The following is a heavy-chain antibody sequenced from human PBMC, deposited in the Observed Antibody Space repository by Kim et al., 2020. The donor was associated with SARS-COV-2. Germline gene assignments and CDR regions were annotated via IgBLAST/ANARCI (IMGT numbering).Heavy chain of an antibody. CDR1: GGSISSGGYY. J-gene: IGHJ2*01. CDR3: ARGPPPMFGELYHPYWYFDL. CDR2: IYYSGST. Sequence: SETLSLTCTVSGGSISSGGYYWSWIRQHPGKGLEWIGYIYYSGSTYYNPSLKSRVTISVDTSKNQFSLKLSSVTAADTAVYHCARGPPPMFGELYHPYWYFDLWGRGTLVTVSS. D-gene: IGHD3-10*02. V-gene: IGHV4-31*03.